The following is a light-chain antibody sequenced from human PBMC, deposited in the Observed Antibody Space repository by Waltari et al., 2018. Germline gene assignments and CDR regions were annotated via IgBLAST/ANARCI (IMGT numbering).Light chain of an antibody. CDR3: CSYASSSPRLI. Sequence: QSALTQPASVSGSLGQSISISCSGTYSHVGRYDLVSWYHQRPGEAPKLLIYEVLKRPSGISNRFSGSKSGNAASLTISALQPEDEGTYYCCSYASSSPRLIFGGGTELSVL. CDR2: EVL. CDR1: YSHVGRYDL. V-gene: IGLV2-23*02. J-gene: IGLJ2*01.